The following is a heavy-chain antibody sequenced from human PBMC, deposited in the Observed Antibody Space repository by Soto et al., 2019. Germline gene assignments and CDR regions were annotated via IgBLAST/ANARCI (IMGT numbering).Heavy chain of an antibody. V-gene: IGHV5-51*01. J-gene: IGHJ4*02. CDR1: GYSFTSYW. CDR2: IYPGDSDT. Sequence: PGESLKISCKGSGYSFTSYWIGWVRQMPGKDLEWMGIIYPGDSDTRYSPSFQGQVTISADKSISTAYLQWSSLKASDTAMYYCARSSDYGDPVGYFDYWGQGTLVTVSS. CDR3: ARSSDYGDPVGYFDY. D-gene: IGHD4-17*01.